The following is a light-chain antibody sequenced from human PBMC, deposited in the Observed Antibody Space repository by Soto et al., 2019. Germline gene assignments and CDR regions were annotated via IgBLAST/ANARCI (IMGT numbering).Light chain of an antibody. Sequence: QSALTQPPSASGSPGQSVTISCTGTKNDIGVYDFVSWYQHHPGKAPRLIIYEVVQRPSGVPDRFSGSKSGNTASLTVSGLQAADEADYYCAAWDDSLNGFWVFGGGTKVTVL. V-gene: IGLV2-8*01. J-gene: IGLJ3*02. CDR2: EVV. CDR1: KNDIGVYDF. CDR3: AAWDDSLNGFWV.